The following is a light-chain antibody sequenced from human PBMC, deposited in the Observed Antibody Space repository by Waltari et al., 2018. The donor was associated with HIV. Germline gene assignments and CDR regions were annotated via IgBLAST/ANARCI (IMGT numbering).Light chain of an antibody. Sequence: QTVVTQEPSYSVAPGRTITLTCGLSSGSVPSAYYPHWYQQTTGQPLLTYIDNTHTRASAVRVCVSDSNVGNKAALTSTGAQSEDESDYYFLLYMASGRVFGGGTRLTVL. CDR3: LLYMASGRV. V-gene: IGLV8-61*02. J-gene: IGLJ3*02. CDR1: SGSVPSAYY. CDR2: NTH.